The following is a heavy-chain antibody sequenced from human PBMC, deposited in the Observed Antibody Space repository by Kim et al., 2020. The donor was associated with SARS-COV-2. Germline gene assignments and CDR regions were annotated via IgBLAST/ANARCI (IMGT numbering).Heavy chain of an antibody. CDR3: ARHQPGYCSGGSCYSGSGSFDY. V-gene: IGHV4-59*01. Sequence: SETLSLTCTVSGCSISSYYWSWIRQPPGKGLEWIGYIYYSGSTNYNPSLKSRVTISVDTSKNQFSLKLSSVTAADTAVYYCARHQPGYCSGGSCYSGSGSFDYWGQGTLVTVSS. D-gene: IGHD2-15*01. CDR2: IYYSGST. CDR1: GCSISSYY. J-gene: IGHJ4*02.